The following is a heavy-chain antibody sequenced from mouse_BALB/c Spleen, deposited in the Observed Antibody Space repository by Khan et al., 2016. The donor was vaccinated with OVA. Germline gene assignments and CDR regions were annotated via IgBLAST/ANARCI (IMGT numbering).Heavy chain of an antibody. Sequence: QVRLQQSGAELARPGASVKMSCKASGYTFTTYTMHWVKQRPGQGLEWIGYINPSNGYTNYNQKFKDKSTLTADKSSSTAYMQLSSLTSDYSAVYYCASERDYYRSDGWFSYSGHEDLVTVSA. D-gene: IGHD2-14*01. CDR2: INPSNGYT. CDR3: ASERDYYRSDGWFSY. V-gene: IGHV1-4*01. CDR1: GYTFTTYT. J-gene: IGHJ3*01.